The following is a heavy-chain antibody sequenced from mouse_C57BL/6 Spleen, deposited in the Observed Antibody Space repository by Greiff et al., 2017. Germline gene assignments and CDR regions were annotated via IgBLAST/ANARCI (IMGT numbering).Heavy chain of an antibody. CDR3: ARLRGSSPYFDY. D-gene: IGHD1-1*01. J-gene: IGHJ2*01. CDR1: GYTFTSYW. V-gene: IGHV1-52*01. CDR2: IDPSDSET. Sequence: QVQLQQSGAELVRPGSSVKLSCKASGYTFTSYWMHWVKQRPIQGLEWIGNIDPSDSETHYNQKFKDKATLTVDKSSSTAYMQLSSLTSEDSAVYYCARLRGSSPYFDYWGQGTTLTVSS.